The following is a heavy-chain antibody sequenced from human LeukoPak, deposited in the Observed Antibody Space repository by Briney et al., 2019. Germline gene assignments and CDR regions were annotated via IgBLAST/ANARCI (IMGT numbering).Heavy chain of an antibody. V-gene: IGHV1-69*01. CDR3: ARGYYDSSGYYKFGFDN. CDR2: IIPIFGTA. Sequence: SVKVSCKASGGTFSSYAISWVRQAPGQGLEWMGGIIPIFGTANYAQKFQGRVTITADESTSTAYMELSSLRSEDTAVYYRARGYYDSSGYYKFGFDNWGQGTLVTVSS. J-gene: IGHJ4*02. D-gene: IGHD3-22*01. CDR1: GGTFSSYA.